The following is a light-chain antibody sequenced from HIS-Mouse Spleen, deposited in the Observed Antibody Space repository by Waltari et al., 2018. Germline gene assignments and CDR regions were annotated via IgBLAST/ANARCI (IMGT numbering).Light chain of an antibody. J-gene: IGLJ3*02. CDR3: AAWDDSLSGPV. CDR1: SPNIGSNY. Sequence: QSVLTQPPSASGTPGPRVTISCSGSSPNIGSNYVYWYPQLPGKPPKLPIYRNNQRPSGVPDRFSGSKSGTSASLAISGLRSEDEADYYCAAWDDSLSGPVFGGGTKLTVL. V-gene: IGLV1-47*01. CDR2: RNN.